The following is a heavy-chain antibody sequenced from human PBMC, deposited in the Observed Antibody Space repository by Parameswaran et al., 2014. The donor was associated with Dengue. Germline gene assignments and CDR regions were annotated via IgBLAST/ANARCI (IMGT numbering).Heavy chain of an antibody. Sequence: RWIRQPPGKGLEWVSAISGSGGSTYYADSVKGRFTISRDNSKNTLYLQMNSLRAEDTAVYYCANEGGPCDYWGQGTLVTVSS. CDR2: ISGSGGST. D-gene: IGHD3-16*01. J-gene: IGHJ4*02. CDR3: ANEGGPCDY. V-gene: IGHV3-23*01.